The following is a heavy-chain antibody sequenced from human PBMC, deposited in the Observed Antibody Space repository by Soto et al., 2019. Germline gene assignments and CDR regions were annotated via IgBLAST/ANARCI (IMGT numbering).Heavy chain of an antibody. V-gene: IGHV1-18*01. Sequence: QVPLVQSGAEVKKPGASVKVSCKASGDTFNFYGITWVRQAPGQGLEWMGWISGFNGNTNYAADLQGRVTMTTDTSTSTAYMELRGLRSDDTAVYYCARIGVSSGHESPDFDSWGQGTLVTVSS. CDR1: GDTFNFYG. CDR2: ISGFNGNT. J-gene: IGHJ4*02. CDR3: ARIGVSSGHESPDFDS. D-gene: IGHD3-16*01.